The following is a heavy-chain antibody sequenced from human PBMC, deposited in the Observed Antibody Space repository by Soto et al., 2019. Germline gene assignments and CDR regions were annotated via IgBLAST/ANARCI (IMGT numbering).Heavy chain of an antibody. CDR1: GFTFGSYW. CDR3: ANVLPQYALPTSLYYGMDV. CDR2: ISGSGGNT. Sequence: GGSLRLSCAASGFTFGSYWMFWVRQAPGKGLEWVSSISGSGGNTYYADSVKGRITISRGNTKNTLYLQTNSLRAEDTALYYFANVLPQYALPTSLYYGMDVWGQGTTVTVSS. D-gene: IGHD2-8*02. V-gene: IGHV3-23*01. J-gene: IGHJ6*02.